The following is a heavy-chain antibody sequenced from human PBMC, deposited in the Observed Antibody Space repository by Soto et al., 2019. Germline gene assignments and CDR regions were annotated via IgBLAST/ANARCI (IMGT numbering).Heavy chain of an antibody. CDR2: IIPILCIA. Sequence: GASVKVSCKASVGTFSSYTISWVRQAPGQGLEWMGRIIPILCIANYAQKFQGRVTITADKSTSTAYLELSSLKASDTAMYYCARLLAVRDYYYGMDDWGQGTTVTVSS. J-gene: IGHJ6*02. D-gene: IGHD3-16*02. V-gene: IGHV1-69*02. CDR3: ARLLAVRDYYYGMDD. CDR1: VGTFSSYT.